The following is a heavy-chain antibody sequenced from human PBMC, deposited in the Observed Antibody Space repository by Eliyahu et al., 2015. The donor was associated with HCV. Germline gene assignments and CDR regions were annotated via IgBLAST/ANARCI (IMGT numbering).Heavy chain of an antibody. CDR2: RXHGDSNT. D-gene: IGHD6-19*01. V-gene: IGHV4-34*02. J-gene: IGHJ4*02. Sequence: QVHLQQWGAGLLKPSETLSLTCGVYGGSLSYYYWTXVRQSPGKGLEXIGXRXHGDSNTNYNPXXNSXXTISLDTSKNQFSLKLASVTXADTAVYYCARAPPIAVPASALDLWGPGALVTVSP. CDR1: GGSLSYYY. CDR3: ARAPPIAVPASALDL.